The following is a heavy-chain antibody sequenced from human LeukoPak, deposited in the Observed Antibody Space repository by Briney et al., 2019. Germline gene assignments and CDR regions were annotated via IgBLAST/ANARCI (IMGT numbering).Heavy chain of an antibody. CDR2: MSPNNGNT. Sequence: ASVKVSCKTSGYTFTNYDINWVRQATGQGLEWLGWMSPNNGNTGYAQKFQGRVTITSDTSASTAYMELSSLRSEDTAVYYCSRKYSSSSPYYYYGMDVWGQGTTVTVSS. D-gene: IGHD6-6*01. CDR1: GYTFTNYD. J-gene: IGHJ6*02. V-gene: IGHV1-8*01. CDR3: SRKYSSSSPYYYYGMDV.